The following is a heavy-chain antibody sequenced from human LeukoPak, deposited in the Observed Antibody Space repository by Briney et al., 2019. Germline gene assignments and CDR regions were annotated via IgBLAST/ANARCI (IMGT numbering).Heavy chain of an antibody. CDR3: ARHVWDPGAHDAFDI. CDR1: GGSFSGYY. Sequence: SETLSLTCAVYGGSFSGYYWSWIRQPPGKGLEWIGEINHSGSTNYNPSLKSRVTISVDTSKNQFSLKLSSVTAADTAVYYCARHVWDPGAHDAFDIWGQGTMVTVSS. D-gene: IGHD3-16*01. CDR2: INHSGST. V-gene: IGHV4-34*01. J-gene: IGHJ3*02.